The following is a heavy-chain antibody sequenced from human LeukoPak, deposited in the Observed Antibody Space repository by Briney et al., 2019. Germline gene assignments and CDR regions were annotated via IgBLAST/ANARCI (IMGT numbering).Heavy chain of an antibody. CDR2: IIPIFGTA. Sequence: EASVKVSCTASGGTFSSYAISWVRQAPGQGLEWMGGIIPIFGTANYAQKFQGRVTITADESTSTAYMELSSLRSEDTAVYYCATRQGVVGDFDYWGQGTLVTVSS. J-gene: IGHJ4*02. V-gene: IGHV1-69*13. D-gene: IGHD2-15*01. CDR1: GGTFSSYA. CDR3: ATRQGVVGDFDY.